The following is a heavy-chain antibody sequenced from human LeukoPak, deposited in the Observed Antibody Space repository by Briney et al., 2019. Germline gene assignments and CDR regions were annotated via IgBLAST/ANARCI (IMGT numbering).Heavy chain of an antibody. D-gene: IGHD7-27*01. CDR1: GGTFSSYA. V-gene: IGHV1-69*13. CDR2: IIPIFGTA. Sequence: ASVKVSCKASGGTFSSYAISWVRQAPGQGLGWMGGIIPIFGTANYAQKFQGRVTITADESTSTAYMELSSLRSEDTAVYYCARGGELGPYYYYGMDVWGQGTTVTVSS. CDR3: ARGGELGPYYYYGMDV. J-gene: IGHJ6*02.